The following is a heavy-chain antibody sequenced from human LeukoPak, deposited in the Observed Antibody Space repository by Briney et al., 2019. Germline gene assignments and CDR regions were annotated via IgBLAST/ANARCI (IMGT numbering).Heavy chain of an antibody. J-gene: IGHJ4*02. CDR1: GGSFSGYY. D-gene: IGHD6-13*01. CDR3: ARYSSSWKGSFDY. Sequence: PSETLSLTCAVYGGSFSGYYWSWIRQPPGKGLEWIGEINHSGSTNYNPSLKSRVTISVDRSKNQFSLKLSSVTAADTAVYYCARYSSSWKGSFDYWGQGTLVTVSS. CDR2: INHSGST. V-gene: IGHV4-34*01.